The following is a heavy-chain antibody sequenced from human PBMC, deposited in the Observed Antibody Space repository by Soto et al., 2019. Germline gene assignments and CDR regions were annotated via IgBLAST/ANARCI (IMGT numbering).Heavy chain of an antibody. CDR3: ARGRALLLWFGENGLDP. J-gene: IGHJ5*02. V-gene: IGHV4-34*01. CDR1: SGSFSGYY. D-gene: IGHD3-10*01. CDR2: INHSGST. Sequence: SATLSLTCAVYSGSFSGYYWSWIRQPPGKGLEWIGEINHSGSTNYNPSLKSRVTISVDTSKNQFSLKLSSVTAADTAVYYCARGRALLLWFGENGLDPWGKGTLVTVS.